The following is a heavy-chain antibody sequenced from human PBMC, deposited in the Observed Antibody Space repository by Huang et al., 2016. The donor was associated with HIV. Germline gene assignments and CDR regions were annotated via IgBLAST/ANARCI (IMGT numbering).Heavy chain of an antibody. D-gene: IGHD3-22*01. CDR2: IIPTLGKA. Sequence: QVQLVQSGAEVKKPGSSVKVSCKASGGSFRNFAIGWVRQAPGQGLERMGGIIPTLGKANYEQKFQGRVTIIADESTSTAYMELSSLRSEDTAVYYCATVDYYDTSGPQRGYFDNWGQGTLVTVSS. J-gene: IGHJ4*02. CDR3: ATVDYYDTSGPQRGYFDN. V-gene: IGHV1-69*01. CDR1: GGSFRNFA.